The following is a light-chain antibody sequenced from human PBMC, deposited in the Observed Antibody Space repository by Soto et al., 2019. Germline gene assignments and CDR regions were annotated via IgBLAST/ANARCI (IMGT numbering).Light chain of an antibody. CDR3: QQYGSSSGWT. CDR1: RRVSSNY. J-gene: IGKJ1*01. Sequence: EIVLTQSPGTLSLSPGERATLSCRASRRVSSNYLAWYQQKPGQCPRLLIYGASSRATGIPDRFSGSGAGTGFTLTISRLEAEDFAMYYCQQYGSSSGWTFGEGTKVEIK. CDR2: GAS. V-gene: IGKV3-20*01.